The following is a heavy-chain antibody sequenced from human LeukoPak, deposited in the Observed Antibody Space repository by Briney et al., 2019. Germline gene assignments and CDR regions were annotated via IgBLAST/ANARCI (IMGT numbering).Heavy chain of an antibody. D-gene: IGHD1-1*01. CDR1: GYTFTSYY. J-gene: IGHJ3*02. Sequence: GESLKISCKTSGYTFTSYYIGWVRNMPGKGLEWMAFIYPGDSDTTYSPSFQGQVTISADKSISTAYLQWSSLKASDTAMYYCARDVERYNWNDASAWRAFDIWGQGTMVTVSS. CDR2: IYPGDSDT. V-gene: IGHV5-51*01. CDR3: ARDVERYNWNDASAWRAFDI.